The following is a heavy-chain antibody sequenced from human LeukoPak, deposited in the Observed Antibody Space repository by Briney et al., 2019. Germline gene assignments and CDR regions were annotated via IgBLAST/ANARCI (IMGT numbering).Heavy chain of an antibody. CDR2: IYTSGST. V-gene: IGHV4-4*07. CDR3: ARDRTYYYDGSGYYLFAP. J-gene: IGHJ5*02. Sequence: PSETLSLTCTVSGCSIISYYWSWLRQPAGKGLDGIGRIYTSGSTNYKPSLTRRVTISVDTSKNQFSLKLSSVTAADTAVYYCARDRTYYYDGSGYYLFAPWGQGTLVTVSS. D-gene: IGHD3-22*01. CDR1: GCSIISYY.